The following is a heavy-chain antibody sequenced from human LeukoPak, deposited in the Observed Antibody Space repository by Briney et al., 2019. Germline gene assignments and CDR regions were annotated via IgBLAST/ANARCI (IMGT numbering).Heavy chain of an antibody. J-gene: IGHJ3*02. CDR3: ARGYSSSWYRPPPVDI. CDR2: IYYSGST. Sequence: SETLSLTCTVSGGSISSYYWSWIRQPPGKGLEWIGYIYYSGSTNYNPSLKSRVTISVDTSKNQFSLKLSSVTAADTAVYYCARGYSSSWYRPPPVDIWGQGTMVTVSS. CDR1: GGSISSYY. D-gene: IGHD6-13*01. V-gene: IGHV4-59*08.